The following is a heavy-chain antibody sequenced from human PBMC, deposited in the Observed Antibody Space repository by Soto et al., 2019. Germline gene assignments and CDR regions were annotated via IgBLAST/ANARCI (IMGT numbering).Heavy chain of an antibody. D-gene: IGHD2-2*01. J-gene: IGHJ1*01. CDR2: IWYDGSNK. V-gene: IGHV3-33*01. Sequence: QVQLVESGGGVVQPGRSLRLSSAASGFTFSSYGMHWVRQAPGKGLEWVAVIWYDGSNKYYADSVKGRFTISRDNSKNTLYLQMNSLRAEDTAVYYCARPGYCSSTSCYRWYFQHWGQGTLVTVSS. CDR3: ARPGYCSSTSCYRWYFQH. CDR1: GFTFSSYG.